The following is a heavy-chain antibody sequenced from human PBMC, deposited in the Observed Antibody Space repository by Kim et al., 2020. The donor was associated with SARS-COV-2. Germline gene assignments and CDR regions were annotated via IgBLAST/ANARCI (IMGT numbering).Heavy chain of an antibody. D-gene: IGHD6-19*01. Sequence: GGSLRLSCAASGFSFDSFSMHWIRQAPGKGLEWVAIVWSDGNNKFYADSVKGRFSISRDNSKNTLYLQMNSLRADDTALYYCARDVASPSGIIVAGKGFDVWGQGTMVTVSS. CDR1: GFSFDSFS. V-gene: IGHV3-33*01. J-gene: IGHJ3*01. CDR2: VWSDGNNK. CDR3: ARDVASPSGIIVAGKGFDV.